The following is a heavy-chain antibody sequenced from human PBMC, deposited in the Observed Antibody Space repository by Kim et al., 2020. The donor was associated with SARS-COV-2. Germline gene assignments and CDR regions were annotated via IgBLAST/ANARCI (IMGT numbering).Heavy chain of an antibody. CDR2: INHSGST. Sequence: SETLSLTCAVYGGSFSGYYWSWIRQPPGKGLEWIGEINHSGSTNYNPSLKSRVTISVDTSKNQFSLKLSSVTAADTAVYYCARGRPLFNTYYDFWSGYYYWFDPWGQGTLVTVSS. D-gene: IGHD3-3*01. V-gene: IGHV4-34*01. CDR1: GGSFSGYY. CDR3: ARGRPLFNTYYDFWSGYYYWFDP. J-gene: IGHJ5*02.